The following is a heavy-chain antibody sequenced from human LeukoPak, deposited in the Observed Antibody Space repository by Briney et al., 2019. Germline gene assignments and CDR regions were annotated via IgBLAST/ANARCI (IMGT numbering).Heavy chain of an antibody. CDR3: ARDKGGYHYGLGAFDI. D-gene: IGHD3-22*01. CDR1: GFTFCYYY. J-gene: IGHJ3*02. Sequence: GGSLRLSCAASGFTFCYYYMSWIRQAPGKGLEWVSYISSSGSTIYYADSVKGRFTISRDNAKNSLYLQMNSLRAEDTAVYYCARDKGGYHYGLGAFDIWGQGTMVTVSS. V-gene: IGHV3-11*01. CDR2: ISSSGSTI.